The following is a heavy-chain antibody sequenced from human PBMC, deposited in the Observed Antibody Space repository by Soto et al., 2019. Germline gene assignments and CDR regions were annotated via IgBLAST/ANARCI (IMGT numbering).Heavy chain of an antibody. CDR1: GYSFTSYW. J-gene: IGHJ6*03. CDR3: ARQSLGYGDYAHYYYYYMDV. CDR2: IYPGDSDT. Sequence: GESLKISCKGSGYSFTSYWIGWVRQMPGKGLEWMGIIYPGDSDTRYSPSFQGQVTISADKSISTAYLQWSSLKASDTAMYYCARQSLGYGDYAHYYYYYMDVWGKGTTVTVSS. D-gene: IGHD4-17*01. V-gene: IGHV5-51*01.